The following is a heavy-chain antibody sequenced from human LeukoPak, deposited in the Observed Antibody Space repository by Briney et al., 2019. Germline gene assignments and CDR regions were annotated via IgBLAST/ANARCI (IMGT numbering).Heavy chain of an antibody. CDR3: AISGSYSNWFDP. Sequence: GASVKVSCKASGGTFSSYTISWVRQAPGQGLEWMGRIIPILGIANYAQKFQGRVTITADKSTGTAYMELSGLRSEDTAVYYCAISGSYSNWFDPWGQGTLVTVSS. CDR2: IIPILGIA. V-gene: IGHV1-69*02. J-gene: IGHJ5*02. D-gene: IGHD1-26*01. CDR1: GGTFSSYT.